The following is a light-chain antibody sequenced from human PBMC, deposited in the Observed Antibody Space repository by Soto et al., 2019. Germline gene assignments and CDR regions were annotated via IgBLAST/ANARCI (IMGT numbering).Light chain of an antibody. V-gene: IGLV2-8*01. J-gene: IGLJ2*01. CDR3: SAYAGSNSFVV. Sequence: QSALTQPPSASGSPGQSVTISCTGTSSDVGGNKFVSWYQQHPGKAPRLIIYEVYKRPSGVPDRFSGSKSANTASLTVSGLQSEDEADYYCSAYAGSNSFVVFGGGTKLTVL. CDR1: SSDVGGNKF. CDR2: EVY.